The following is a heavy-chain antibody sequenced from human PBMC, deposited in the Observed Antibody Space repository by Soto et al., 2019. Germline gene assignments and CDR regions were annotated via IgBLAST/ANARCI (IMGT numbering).Heavy chain of an antibody. CDR2: IYPGDSDT. Sequence: PGESLKISCKASGYSFATYWIGWVRQMPGKGLEWMGIIYPGDSDTRYSPSFQGQVTISADKSISTAYLQWSSLKASDTAMYYCARLPGLGELSLRWFDPWGQGTLVTVSS. J-gene: IGHJ5*02. D-gene: IGHD3-16*02. CDR3: ARLPGLGELSLRWFDP. V-gene: IGHV5-51*01. CDR1: GYSFATYW.